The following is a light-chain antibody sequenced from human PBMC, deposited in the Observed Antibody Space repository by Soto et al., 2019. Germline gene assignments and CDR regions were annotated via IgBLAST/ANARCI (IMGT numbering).Light chain of an antibody. CDR2: GAS. J-gene: IGKJ5*01. CDR1: QSVSSK. Sequence: EVVMTQSPDTLSVSPGERATLSCRASQSVSSKLAWYQQKPGQVPRLLIYGASTRATDIPARFSGSGSGTEFTLTISSLQSEDFAVYYCQQYNNWPPITFGQGTRLEIK. V-gene: IGKV3-15*01. CDR3: QQYNNWPPIT.